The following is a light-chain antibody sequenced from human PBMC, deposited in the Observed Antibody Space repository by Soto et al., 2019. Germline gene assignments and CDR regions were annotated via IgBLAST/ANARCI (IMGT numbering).Light chain of an antibody. CDR1: KLGDKY. J-gene: IGLJ2*01. V-gene: IGLV3-1*01. CDR3: QAWDSSTANVV. Sequence: SYELTQPPSVSVSPGQTASITCSGNKLGDKYACWYQQKPVQSPVLVICXXXXXXXXXXXXXXXXXXGNTATLTISGTQAXXXXXXXCQAWDSSTANVVFGGGTKLTVL. CDR2: XXX.